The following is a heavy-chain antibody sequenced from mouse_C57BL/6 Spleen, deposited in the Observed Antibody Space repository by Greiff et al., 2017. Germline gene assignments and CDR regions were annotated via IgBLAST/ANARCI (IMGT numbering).Heavy chain of an antibody. CDR2: IDPSDSET. CDR3: ARGDYGSPWFAY. D-gene: IGHD1-1*01. V-gene: IGHV1-52*01. J-gene: IGHJ3*01. Sequence: QVQLQQPGAELVRPGSSVKLSCKASGYTFTSYWMHWVKQRPIQGLEWIGNIDPSDSETHYNQKFKDKATLTVDKSSSTAYMQLSSLTSEYSAVYYCARGDYGSPWFAYWGQGTLVTVSA. CDR1: GYTFTSYW.